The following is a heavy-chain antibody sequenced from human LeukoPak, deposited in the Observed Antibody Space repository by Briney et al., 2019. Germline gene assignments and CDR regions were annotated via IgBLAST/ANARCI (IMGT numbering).Heavy chain of an antibody. D-gene: IGHD4-17*01. CDR3: ARSDYLTN. CDR1: GFTFSTYW. J-gene: IGHJ4*02. Sequence: GGSLRLSCAASGFTFSTYWMHWVRQAPGKGLVWVSRIKNDVSFTNYADSVKGRFTISRDNAKNALHLQMNSLRAEDTAVYYCARSDYLTNWGQGTLVTVSS. CDR2: IKNDVSFT. V-gene: IGHV3-74*01.